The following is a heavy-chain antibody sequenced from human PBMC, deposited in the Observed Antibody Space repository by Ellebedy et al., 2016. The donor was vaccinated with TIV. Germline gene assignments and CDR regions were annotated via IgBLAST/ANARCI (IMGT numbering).Heavy chain of an antibody. D-gene: IGHD1-26*01. J-gene: IGHJ6*02. CDR3: TKDGPGGRWEGNGMDV. V-gene: IGHV3-23*01. CDR2: ITSSGDRT. CDR1: GFTFSSYA. Sequence: GESLKISXAASGFTFSSYAMTWVRQAPGKGLEWVSSITSSGDRTNYADSVKGRFTISRDNSKNTLYLQMNSLRAEDTAVYYCTKDGPGGRWEGNGMDVWGQGSTVTVS.